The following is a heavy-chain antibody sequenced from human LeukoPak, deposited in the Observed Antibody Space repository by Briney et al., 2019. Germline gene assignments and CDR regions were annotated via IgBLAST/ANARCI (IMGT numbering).Heavy chain of an antibody. CDR3: ARGVSEYDFWSGKNYFDY. Sequence: SGTLSLTCAVYGGSFSGYYWSWIRQPPGKGLEWIGEINHSGSTNYNPSLKSRVTISVDTSKNQFSLKLSSVTAADTAVYYCARGVSEYDFWSGKNYFDYWGQGTLVTVSS. J-gene: IGHJ4*02. CDR2: INHSGST. D-gene: IGHD3-3*01. CDR1: GGSFSGYY. V-gene: IGHV4-34*01.